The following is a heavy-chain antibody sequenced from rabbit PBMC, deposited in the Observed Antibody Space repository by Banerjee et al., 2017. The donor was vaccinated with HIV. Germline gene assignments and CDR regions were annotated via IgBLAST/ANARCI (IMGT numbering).Heavy chain of an antibody. V-gene: IGHV1S45*01. CDR1: GFSLSSYY. CDR2: IHTDSSGTT. J-gene: IGHJ4*01. CDR3: ARGLLITDL. D-gene: IGHD4-2*01. Sequence: QEQLVESGGGLVQPEGSLTLTCTASGFSLSSYYMCWVRQAPGKRPEWIARIHTDSSGTTRYASWAKGRFTISKTSSTTVTLQMTSLTAADTATYFCARGLLITDLWGQGTLVTVS.